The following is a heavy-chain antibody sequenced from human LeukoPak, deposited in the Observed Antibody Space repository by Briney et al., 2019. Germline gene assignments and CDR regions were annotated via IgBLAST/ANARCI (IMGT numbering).Heavy chain of an antibody. D-gene: IGHD1-26*01. V-gene: IGHV3-11*01. CDR1: GFTFRDYY. J-gene: IGHJ4*02. CDR2: ISSSGNTI. Sequence: KPGGSLRLSCAASGFTFRDYYMNWIRQAPGKGLEWVSYISSSGNTIYYADSVKGRFTISRDNAKNSLYLQMNSLRAEDTAVYYCAKTTLGSYYSFDYWGQGTLVTVSS. CDR3: AKTTLGSYYSFDY.